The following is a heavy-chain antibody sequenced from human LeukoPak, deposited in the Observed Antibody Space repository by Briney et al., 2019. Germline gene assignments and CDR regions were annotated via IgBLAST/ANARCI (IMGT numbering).Heavy chain of an antibody. CDR2: IYYGGST. D-gene: IGHD3-22*01. V-gene: IGHV4-59*01. CDR3: ARARLDSSGRFDY. CDR1: GGSISSYY. Sequence: SETLSLTCTVSGGSISSYYWSWIRQPPGKGLEWIGYIYYGGSTDYNPSLKSRVTISKDTSKTQFSLRLSSVTAADTAVYYCARARLDSSGRFDYRGQGTLVTVSS. J-gene: IGHJ4*02.